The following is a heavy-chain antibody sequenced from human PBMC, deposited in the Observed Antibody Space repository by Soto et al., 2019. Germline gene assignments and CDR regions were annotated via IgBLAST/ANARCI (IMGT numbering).Heavy chain of an antibody. CDR1: GGSISSGGYS. CDR3: ARDNIVGAYFFDY. J-gene: IGHJ4*02. Sequence: SETLSLTCAVSGGSISSGGYSWSWIRQPPGKGLEWIGYMYHSGSTYYNPSLKSRVTISIDRSKNQFSLKLSSVTAADTAVYYCARDNIVGAYFFDYWGQGALVTVSS. CDR2: MYHSGST. V-gene: IGHV4-30-2*01. D-gene: IGHD1-26*01.